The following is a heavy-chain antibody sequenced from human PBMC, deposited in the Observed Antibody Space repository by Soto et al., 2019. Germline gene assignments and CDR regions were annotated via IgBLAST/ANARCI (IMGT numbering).Heavy chain of an antibody. CDR2: AVYRSKWSD. CDR1: GDRLLSDCAA. J-gene: IGHJ3*01. CDR3: GRGKDSDFDV. Sequence: PWQTLSLTCGISGDRLLSDCAAWNWIAQSPARGLELVGRAVYRSKWSDEYVASVKGRITVNPGTSKNQFTMHLNSVPPEGTAVYCCGRGKDSDFDVWGQGTTVKVSS. V-gene: IGHV6-1*01. D-gene: IGHD3-10*01.